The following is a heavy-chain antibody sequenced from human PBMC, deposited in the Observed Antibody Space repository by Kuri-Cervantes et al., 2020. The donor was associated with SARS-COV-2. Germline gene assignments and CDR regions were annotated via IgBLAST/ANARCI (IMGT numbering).Heavy chain of an antibody. J-gene: IGHJ5*02. Sequence: GESLKISCAASGFTVSSNYMSWVRQAPGKGLEWVSVIYSGGSTYYADSVKGRFTISRDNSKNTLYLQMNSLRAEDTAVYYCARATVVNWFDPWGQGTRVTVSS. CDR1: GFTVSSNY. CDR3: ARATVVNWFDP. V-gene: IGHV3-66*02. D-gene: IGHD4-23*01. CDR2: IYSGGST.